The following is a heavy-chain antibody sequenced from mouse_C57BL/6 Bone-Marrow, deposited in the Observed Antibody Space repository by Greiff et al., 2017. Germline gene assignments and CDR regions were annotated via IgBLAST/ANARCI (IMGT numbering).Heavy chain of an antibody. V-gene: IGHV1-55*01. CDR2: IYPGSGST. D-gene: IGHD2-5*01. CDR1: GYTFTSYW. J-gene: IGHJ1*03. Sequence: VQLQQPGAELVKPGASVKMSCKASGYTFTSYWITWVKQRPGQGLEWLGDIYPGSGSTNYNEKFKSKATLTVDTSSRPAYMQLSSLTSEDSAVYYCARPYYSNYWYFYVWGTGTTVTVSS. CDR3: ARPYYSNYWYFYV.